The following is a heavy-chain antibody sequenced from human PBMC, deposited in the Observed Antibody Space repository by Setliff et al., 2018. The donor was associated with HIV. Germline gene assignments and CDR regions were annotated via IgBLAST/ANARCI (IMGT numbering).Heavy chain of an antibody. Sequence: LRLSCAASGFTFASYAMSWVRQAPGKGLEWVSTIYNGDSDTYYADSVKGRFTISRDNSKDALFLQMNSLEAEDTAVYYCTMGTWLPDYWGQGTLVTVSS. V-gene: IGHV3-23*03. CDR3: TMGTWLPDY. J-gene: IGHJ4*02. CDR1: GFTFASYA. D-gene: IGHD5-12*01. CDR2: IYNGDSDT.